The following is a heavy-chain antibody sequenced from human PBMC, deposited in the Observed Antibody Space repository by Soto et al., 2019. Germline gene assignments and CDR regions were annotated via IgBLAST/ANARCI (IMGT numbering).Heavy chain of an antibody. Sequence: PGGSLRLSCAASGFTFDDYAMHWVRQAPGKGLEWVSGISWNSGSIGYADSVKGRFTISRDNAKNSLYLQMNSLRAEDTALYYCAKDIRLGYSGYDFNYWGQGTLVTVSS. V-gene: IGHV3-9*01. J-gene: IGHJ4*02. CDR2: ISWNSGSI. CDR1: GFTFDDYA. CDR3: AKDIRLGYSGYDFNY. D-gene: IGHD5-12*01.